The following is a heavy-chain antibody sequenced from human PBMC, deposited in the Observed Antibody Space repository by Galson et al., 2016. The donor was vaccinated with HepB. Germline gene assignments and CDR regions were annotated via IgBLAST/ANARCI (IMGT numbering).Heavy chain of an antibody. Sequence: QSGAEVKKPGESLRISCTGSGYIFTSYWISWVRQMPGKGLEWMGRIDPSDSYTNYSPSFQGHVTIPADKSISTAYLQWSSLKASDTAMYYCASGTSPYWYFDLWGRGTLVTVSS. D-gene: IGHD1-1*01. CDR3: ASGTSPYWYFDL. J-gene: IGHJ2*01. CDR1: GYIFTSYW. CDR2: IDPSDSYT. V-gene: IGHV5-10-1*01.